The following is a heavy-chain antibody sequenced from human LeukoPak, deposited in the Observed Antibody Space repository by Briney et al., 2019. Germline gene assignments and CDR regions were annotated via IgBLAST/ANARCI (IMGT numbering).Heavy chain of an antibody. V-gene: IGHV1-2*02. CDR1: GYTFTGYY. CDR3: AVRNYGDYLPYFDY. CDR2: INPNSGDT. D-gene: IGHD4-17*01. J-gene: IGHJ4*02. Sequence: ASVKVSCKASGYTFTGYYMHWVRQAPGQGLGWMGWINPNSGDTNYAQKFQGRVTVTRDTSISTAYMELSRLGSDDTAMYYCAVRNYGDYLPYFDYWGQGTLVTVSS.